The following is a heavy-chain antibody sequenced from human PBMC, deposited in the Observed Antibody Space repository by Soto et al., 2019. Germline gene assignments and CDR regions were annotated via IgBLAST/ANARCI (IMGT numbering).Heavy chain of an antibody. CDR2: IIPIFGTA. CDR3: ARDPARDGYKASGDC. CDR1: GGTFSTYA. Sequence: QVQLVQSGAEVKKPGSSVKVSCKASGGTFSTYAISWVRQAPGQGLEWMGGIIPIFGTANYAQNFQGRVTITADESTGTTYVELSSLTSEDTAVYYCARDPARDGYKASGDCWGQGTLVTVSS. D-gene: IGHD1-26*01. J-gene: IGHJ4*02. V-gene: IGHV1-69*12.